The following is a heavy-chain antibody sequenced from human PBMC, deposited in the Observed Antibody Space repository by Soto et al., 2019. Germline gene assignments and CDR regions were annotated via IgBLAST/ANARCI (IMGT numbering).Heavy chain of an antibody. V-gene: IGHV4-31*03. Sequence: SETLSLTCTVSGGSISSGGYYWSWIRQHPGKGLEWIGYIYYSGSTYYNPSLKSRVTISVDTSKNQFSLKLSSVTAADTVVYYCARGDSGYYDSSGYYSYWGQGTLVTVSS. CDR1: GGSISSGGYY. D-gene: IGHD3-22*01. J-gene: IGHJ4*02. CDR3: ARGDSGYYDSSGYYSY. CDR2: IYYSGST.